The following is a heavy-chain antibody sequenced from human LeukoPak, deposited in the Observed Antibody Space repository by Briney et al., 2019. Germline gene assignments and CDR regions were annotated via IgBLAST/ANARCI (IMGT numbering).Heavy chain of an antibody. D-gene: IGHD3-22*01. Sequence: SETLSLTCTVSGGPISSSSYYWGWIRQPPGKGLKWIGSIYYSGSTYYNPSLKSRVTISVDTSKNQFSLKLSSVTAADTDVYYCARRLDLDYYDRSGNRNWFDPLVQGALVTVSS. CDR3: ARRLDLDYYDRSGNRNWFDP. CDR2: IYYSGST. CDR1: GGPISSSSYY. J-gene: IGHJ5*02. V-gene: IGHV4-39*01.